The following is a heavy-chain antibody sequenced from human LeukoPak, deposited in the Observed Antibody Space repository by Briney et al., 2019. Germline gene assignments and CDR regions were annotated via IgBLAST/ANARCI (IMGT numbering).Heavy chain of an antibody. CDR3: AGVAKSSYFDD. Sequence: GAAGKVCFSASGSTFTSYGISRVRQAPGQGLGWMGWFSTYNGKTNYAQTLQGRVTMTTDTSTSTAYMEVRRMRPDYTAVYYCAGVAKSSYFDDGGEGTLVTVS. CDR2: FSTYNGKT. J-gene: IGHJ4*02. V-gene: IGHV1-18*01. CDR1: GSTFTSYG.